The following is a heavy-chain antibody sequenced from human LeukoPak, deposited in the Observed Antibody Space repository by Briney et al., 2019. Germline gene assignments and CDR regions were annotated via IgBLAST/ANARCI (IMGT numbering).Heavy chain of an antibody. Sequence: ASVKVSCKASGYTFTGYYIHWVRQAPGQGLEWMGWISAYNGNTNYAQKLQGRVTMTTDTSTSTAYMELRSLRSDDTAVYYCASIDSSSWYPLWYWGQGTLVTVSS. CDR1: GYTFTGYY. CDR3: ASIDSSSWYPLWY. V-gene: IGHV1-18*04. D-gene: IGHD6-13*01. CDR2: ISAYNGNT. J-gene: IGHJ4*02.